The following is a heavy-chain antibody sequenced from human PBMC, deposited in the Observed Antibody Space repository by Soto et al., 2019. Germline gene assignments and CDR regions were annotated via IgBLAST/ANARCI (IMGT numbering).Heavy chain of an antibody. CDR1: GFTFSSYE. CDR3: ARAAYSSSPYYFDY. J-gene: IGHJ4*02. CDR2: ISSSGSTI. Sequence: PGGSLRLSCAASGFTFSSYEMNWFRQAPGKGLEWVSYISSSGSTIYYADSVKGRFTISRDNAKNSLYLQMNSLRAEGTAVYYCARAAYSSSPYYFDYWGQGTLVTVSS. D-gene: IGHD6-13*01. V-gene: IGHV3-48*03.